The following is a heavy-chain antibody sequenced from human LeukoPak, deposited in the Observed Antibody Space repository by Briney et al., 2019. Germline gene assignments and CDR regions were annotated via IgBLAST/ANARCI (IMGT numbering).Heavy chain of an antibody. V-gene: IGHV1-2*02. CDR1: GYTFTGYY. Sequence: GASVKVSCKASGYTFTGYYMHWVRQAPGQGLEWMGWINPNSGGTNYAQKFQGRVTMTRDTSISTAYMELSRLRSDDTAVYYCARDGYSSSWYGGYYYYMDVWGKGTTVTVSS. CDR2: INPNSGGT. J-gene: IGHJ6*03. CDR3: ARDGYSSSWYGGYYYYMDV. D-gene: IGHD6-13*01.